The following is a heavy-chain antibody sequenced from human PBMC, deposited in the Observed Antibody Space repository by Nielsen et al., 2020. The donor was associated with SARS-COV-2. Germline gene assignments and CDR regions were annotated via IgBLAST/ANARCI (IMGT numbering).Heavy chain of an antibody. CDR2: ISWNSGSI. CDR3: ARDGTGNGAYDL. V-gene: IGHV3-9*01. D-gene: IGHD1-1*01. Sequence: GGSLRLSCAASGFTFDDYAMHWVRQATGKGLEWVSGISWNSGSIGYADSVKGRFTISRDNAKNSLYLQMNSLRAEDTAVYYCARDGTGNGAYDLWGQGTIVTVSS. CDR1: GFTFDDYA. J-gene: IGHJ3*01.